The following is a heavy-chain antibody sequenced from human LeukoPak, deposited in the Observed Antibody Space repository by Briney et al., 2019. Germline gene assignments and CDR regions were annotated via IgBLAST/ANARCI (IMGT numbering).Heavy chain of an antibody. CDR1: GYTFISYY. V-gene: IGHV1-46*01. CDR2: INPSSGST. CDR3: ARDEYDGDY. D-gene: IGHD3-3*01. Sequence: ASVKVSCKASGYTFISYYMHWVRQAPGQGLEWMGIINPSSGSTTHAQKFQGRVTVTRDTSTSTVYMELSSLRSEDTAVYYCARDEYDGDYWGQGTLVTVSS. J-gene: IGHJ4*02.